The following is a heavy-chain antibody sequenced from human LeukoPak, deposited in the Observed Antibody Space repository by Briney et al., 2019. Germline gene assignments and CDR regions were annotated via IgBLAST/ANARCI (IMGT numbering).Heavy chain of an antibody. CDR3: ARVLRYYDFWSGYYTGTPDFDY. CDR1: GYTFTSYG. V-gene: IGHV1-18*01. Sequence: ASVKVSCKASGYTFTSYGISWVRQAPGQGLEWMGWISAYNGNTNYAQKLQGRVTMTTDTSTSTAYMELRSLTSDDTAVYYCARVLRYYDFWSGYYTGTPDFDYWGQGTLVTVSS. D-gene: IGHD3-3*01. J-gene: IGHJ4*02. CDR2: ISAYNGNT.